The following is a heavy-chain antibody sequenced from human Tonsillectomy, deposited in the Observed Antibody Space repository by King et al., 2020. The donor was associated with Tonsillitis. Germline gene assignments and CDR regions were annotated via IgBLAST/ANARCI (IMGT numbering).Heavy chain of an antibody. CDR3: ARKNGAYDYDY. CDR2: ISSSSSPT. CDR1: GFTFSDFY. V-gene: IGHV3-11*05. D-gene: IGHD5-12*01. J-gene: IGHJ4*02. Sequence: VQLVESGGGLVKRGGSLRLSCAASGFTFSDFYMTWIRQAPGKGLEWVSYISSSSSPTNDADSVKGRFTISRDNVKNSLYLQMISLRAEDTAVYYCARKNGAYDYDYWGQGTLVTVSS.